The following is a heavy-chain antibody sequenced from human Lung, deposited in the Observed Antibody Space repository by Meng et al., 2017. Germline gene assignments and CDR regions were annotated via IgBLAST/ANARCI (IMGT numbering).Heavy chain of an antibody. V-gene: IGHV4-34*01. CDR3: ARGPTTMAHDFDY. D-gene: IGHD4-11*01. Sequence: QGKMKQWGAGSFKPSGLLSLTCVVSGGSFSDYYWSWIRQPPGKGLEWIGEINHSGSTNYNPSLERRATISVDTSQNNLSLKLSSVTAADSAVYYCARGPTTMAHDFDYWGQGTLVTVSS. J-gene: IGHJ4*02. CDR1: GGSFSDYY. CDR2: INHSGST.